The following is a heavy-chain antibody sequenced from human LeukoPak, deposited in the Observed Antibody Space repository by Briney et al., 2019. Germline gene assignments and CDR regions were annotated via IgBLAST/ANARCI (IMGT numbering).Heavy chain of an antibody. CDR2: IHPTGST. V-gene: IGHV4-34*01. Sequence: SETLSLTCAVYGGSISDNYRSWIRQPPGKGLEWIGEIHPTGSTHYNPSLKGRVTISADTSKNQFSLKLTSVTAADTALYYCTTGEDPYKQGYWGPGTLVTVSS. CDR3: TTGEDPYKQGY. D-gene: IGHD5-24*01. J-gene: IGHJ4*02. CDR1: GGSISDNY.